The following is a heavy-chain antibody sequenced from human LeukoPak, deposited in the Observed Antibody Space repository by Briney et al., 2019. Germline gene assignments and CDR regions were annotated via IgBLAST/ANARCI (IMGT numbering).Heavy chain of an antibody. J-gene: IGHJ4*02. V-gene: IGHV1-2*02. CDR3: ASWSVVPAATVGGY. D-gene: IGHD2-2*01. CDR1: GYAFTGYY. CDR2: INPNSGGT. Sequence: ASVKVSCKASGYAFTGYYMHWVRQAPGQGIAWMGWINPNSGGTNYEQKFQGRVTMTRDTSISTAYMELSRLRSDDTAVYCCASWSVVPAATVGGYWGQGSLVTVPS.